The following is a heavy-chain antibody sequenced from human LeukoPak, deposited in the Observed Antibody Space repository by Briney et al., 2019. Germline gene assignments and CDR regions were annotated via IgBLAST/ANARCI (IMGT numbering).Heavy chain of an antibody. D-gene: IGHD4-23*01. V-gene: IGHV1-18*01. CDR2: ISAYNGNT. CDR3: ARTAVVHFYYYYYYMDV. Sequence: ASVKVSCKASGYTFTSYGISWVRQSPGQRIEWIGWISAYNGNTNYAQKLQGRVTMTTDTSTSTAYMELRSLGSDDTAVYYCARTAVVHFYYYYYYMDVWGKGTTVTVSS. J-gene: IGHJ6*03. CDR1: GYTFTSYG.